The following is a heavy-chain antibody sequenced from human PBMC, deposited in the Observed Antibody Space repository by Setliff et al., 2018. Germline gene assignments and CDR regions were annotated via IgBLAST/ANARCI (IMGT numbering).Heavy chain of an antibody. V-gene: IGHV4-38-2*01. D-gene: IGHD3-22*01. J-gene: IGHJ5*02. CDR2: IYHSGST. CDR3: ARHKVITNNWFDP. Sequence: TSETLSLTCAVSGYSISSGYYWGWIRQPPGKGLEWIGSIYHSGSTYYNPSLKGRVTISVDTSKNQFSLKLSTVTAADTAVYYCARHKVITNNWFDPWGQGTLVTVSS. CDR1: GYSISSGYY.